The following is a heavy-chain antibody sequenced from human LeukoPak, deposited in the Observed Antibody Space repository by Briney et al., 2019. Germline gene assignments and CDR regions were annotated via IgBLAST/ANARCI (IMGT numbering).Heavy chain of an antibody. Sequence: GGSLRLSCAASGFTFSSYAMSWVRQAPGRGREWVSGIRDSGAGTYYADSVKGRFTISRDNSKSALYLQMNSLRAEDTAVYYCANRGVGYYYMDVWGKGTTVTVSS. D-gene: IGHD3-10*01. CDR3: ANRGVGYYYMDV. CDR2: IRDSGAGT. CDR1: GFTFSSYA. J-gene: IGHJ6*03. V-gene: IGHV3-23*01.